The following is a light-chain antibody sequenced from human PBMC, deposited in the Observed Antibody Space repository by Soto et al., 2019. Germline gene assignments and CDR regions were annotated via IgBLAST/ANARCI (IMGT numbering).Light chain of an antibody. CDR1: LTMNNN. CDR2: GAS. Sequence: EIVMTQSPATLSVSPGESVTLSCRASLTMNNNIAWYQHKPGQAPRLLIFGASSRATGGPGRFSGSGFGTEFTLSISSLQSEDFAVYYCQQYNERPPWTFGQGTTVEMK. J-gene: IGKJ1*01. V-gene: IGKV3-15*01. CDR3: QQYNERPPWT.